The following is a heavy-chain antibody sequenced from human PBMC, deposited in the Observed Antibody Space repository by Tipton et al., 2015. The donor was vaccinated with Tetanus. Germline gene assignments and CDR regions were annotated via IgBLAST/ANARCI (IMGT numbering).Heavy chain of an antibody. V-gene: IGHV4-34*01. J-gene: IGHJ4*02. Sequence: TLSLTCAVYGGSFSGYYWSWIRQPPGKGLEWIGEINHSGSTNYNPSLKSRVTISVDTSKNQFSLKLSSVTAAGTAVYYCAECTMVTACSYWGQGTLVTVSS. D-gene: IGHD3-10*01. CDR2: INHSGST. CDR1: GGSFSGYY. CDR3: AECTMVTACSY.